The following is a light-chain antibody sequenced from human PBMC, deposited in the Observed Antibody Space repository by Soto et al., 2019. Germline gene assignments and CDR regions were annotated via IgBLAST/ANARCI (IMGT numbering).Light chain of an antibody. CDR3: MQALQTPS. V-gene: IGKV2-28*01. CDR1: QSLLHSNGYNY. CDR2: LGS. Sequence: DTVMTQSPLSLPVTPGEPASISCRSSQSLLHSNGYNYLDWYLQKPGQSPQLLIYLGSNRASGVPDRFSGSASGTDFTLKISRVEAEDVGVYYCMQALQTPSFGQGTKLEIK. J-gene: IGKJ2*01.